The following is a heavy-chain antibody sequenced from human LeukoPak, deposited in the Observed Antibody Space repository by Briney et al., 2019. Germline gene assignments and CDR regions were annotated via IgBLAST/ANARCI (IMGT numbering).Heavy chain of an antibody. CDR2: IFSSGST. CDR1: GGSISLYY. CDR3: ARMGQLLNLDY. Sequence: SETLPLTCTVSGGSISLYYWSWIRQPAGKGLEWIGRIFSSGSTNYNPSLKSRVTMSVDTSQNHFSLRLSSVTAADTAVYYCARMGQLLNLDYWGQGTLVTVSS. J-gene: IGHJ4*02. D-gene: IGHD4-11*01. V-gene: IGHV4-4*07.